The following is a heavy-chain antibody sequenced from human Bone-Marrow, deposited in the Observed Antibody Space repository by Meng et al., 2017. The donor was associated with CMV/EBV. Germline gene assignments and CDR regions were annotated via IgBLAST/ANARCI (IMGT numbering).Heavy chain of an antibody. CDR2: IKQDGSEK. CDR3: AREGYSYAEGTGFDY. D-gene: IGHD5-18*01. J-gene: IGHJ4*02. CDR1: GFTFSSYW. Sequence: GESLKISCAASGFTFSSYWMHWVRQAPGRGLEWVANIKQDGSEKYYVDSVRGRFTITNDYTKNSLYLQMNSLRAEDTAVYYCAREGYSYAEGTGFDYWGQGTLVTVSS. V-gene: IGHV3-7*01.